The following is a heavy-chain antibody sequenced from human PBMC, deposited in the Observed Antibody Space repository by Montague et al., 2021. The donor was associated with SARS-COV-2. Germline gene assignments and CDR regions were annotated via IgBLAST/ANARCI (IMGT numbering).Heavy chain of an antibody. J-gene: IGHJ3*01. V-gene: IGHV4-34*01. CDR3: AQGQVTSFGMLIFIPAAGHLDG. CDR2: INHTGSA. D-gene: IGHD3-3*01. Sequence: SETLSLTCAVYSGSFSDYYWTWIRQPPGKGLEWIGEINHTGSATYNPSLKSRVTLSVDTSKNQFSLKLQSVTAADTAVYYCAQGQVTSFGMLIFIPAAGHLDGWGQGTSVTVSS. CDR1: SGSFSDYY.